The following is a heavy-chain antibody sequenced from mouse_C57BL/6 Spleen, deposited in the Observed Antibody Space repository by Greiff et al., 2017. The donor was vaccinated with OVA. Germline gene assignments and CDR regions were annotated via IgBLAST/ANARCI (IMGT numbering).Heavy chain of an antibody. D-gene: IGHD2-3*01. CDR3: ARCDGLYYCDY. CDR2: IDPSDSYT. Sequence: QVQLQQPGAELVMPGASVKLSCKASGYTFTSYWMHWVKQRPGQGLEWIGEIDPSDSYTNYNQKFKGKSTLTVDKSSSTAYMQLSSLTSEDSAVYYCARCDGLYYCDYWGQGTTLTVSS. J-gene: IGHJ2*01. V-gene: IGHV1-69*01. CDR1: GYTFTSYW.